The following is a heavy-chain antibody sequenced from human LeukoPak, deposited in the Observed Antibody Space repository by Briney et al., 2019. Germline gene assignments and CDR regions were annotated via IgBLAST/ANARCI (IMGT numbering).Heavy chain of an antibody. Sequence: ASVTVSCKACGGTFSSYAINWVRPAPGQGLEWMGGIIPIFGTEKYAKKFQGRVTITTDESTSTAYMELSSLRSEDTAVYYCARDQTAAAGRGVFDYWGQGTLVTVSS. CDR3: ARDQTAAAGRGVFDY. CDR2: IIPIFGTE. D-gene: IGHD6-13*01. CDR1: GGTFSSYA. V-gene: IGHV1-69*05. J-gene: IGHJ4*02.